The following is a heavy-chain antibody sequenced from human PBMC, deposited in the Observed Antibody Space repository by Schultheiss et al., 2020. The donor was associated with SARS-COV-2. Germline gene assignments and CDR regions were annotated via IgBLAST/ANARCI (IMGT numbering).Heavy chain of an antibody. Sequence: GGSLRLSCAASGFIFSSYAMHWVRQAPGKGLEWVSAISGSGGSTYYADSVKGRFTISRDNSKNTLYLQMNSLRAEDTAVYYCAKGYDFWSGYYSYMDVWGKGTTVTVSS. CDR2: ISGSGGST. D-gene: IGHD3-3*01. CDR1: GFIFSSYA. J-gene: IGHJ6*03. V-gene: IGHV3-23*01. CDR3: AKGYDFWSGYYSYMDV.